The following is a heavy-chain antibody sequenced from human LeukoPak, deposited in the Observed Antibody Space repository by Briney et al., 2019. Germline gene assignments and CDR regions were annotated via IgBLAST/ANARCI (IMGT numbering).Heavy chain of an antibody. CDR2: IYYSGST. V-gene: IGHV4-31*03. Sequence: SQTLSLTRTVSGGSISSGGYYWSWIRQHPGKGLEWIGYIYYSGSTYYNPSLKSRVTISVDTSKNQFSLKLSSVTAADTAVYYCARVNTRNWFDPWGQGTLVTVSS. CDR1: GGSISSGGYY. D-gene: IGHD2-15*01. J-gene: IGHJ5*02. CDR3: ARVNTRNWFDP.